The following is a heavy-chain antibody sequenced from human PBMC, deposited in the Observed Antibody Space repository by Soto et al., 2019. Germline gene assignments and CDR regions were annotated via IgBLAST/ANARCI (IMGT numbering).Heavy chain of an antibody. J-gene: IGHJ3*01. CDR2: ITWNSGST. CDR1: GFRFDDFG. V-gene: IGHV3-20*04. Sequence: EVELVESGGGVVRPGGSLRLSCAASGFRFDDFGMSWVRQAPGKGLEWVSGITWNSGSTGYADSVKGRFRISRDNAKNSLYLHMDSLRAEDTAFYYCARDGGVAVAVDDFDLWGQGTMVTVSS. D-gene: IGHD6-19*01. CDR3: ARDGGVAVAVDDFDL.